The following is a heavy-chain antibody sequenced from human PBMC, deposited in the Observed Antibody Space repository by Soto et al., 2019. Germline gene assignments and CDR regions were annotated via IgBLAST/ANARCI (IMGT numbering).Heavy chain of an antibody. CDR1: GESLKCNA. J-gene: IGHJ4*02. V-gene: IGHV1-3*01. Sequence: SAKLSSEECGESLKCNAMRWVRQAHGQRLEWMGWINAGNGNTKYSQKFQGRVTITRDTSASTAYMELSSLRSEDTAVYYCARDILFDYWGQGTLVTVSS. D-gene: IGHD2-15*01. CDR3: ARDILFDY. CDR2: INAGNGNT.